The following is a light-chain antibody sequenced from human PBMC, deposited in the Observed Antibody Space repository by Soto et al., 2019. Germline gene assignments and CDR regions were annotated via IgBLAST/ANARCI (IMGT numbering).Light chain of an antibody. V-gene: IGLV1-44*01. J-gene: IGLJ2*01. CDR3: AAWDDSLNGPV. CDR2: SNN. Sequence: QSVLTQPPSASGTPGQRVTLSCSGSTSNIGGNTVNWYQHLPGTAPTLLIYSNNQRPSGVSDRFSGSKSGTSASLAISGLQSEDEADYHCAAWDDSLNGPVFGGGTKVTVL. CDR1: TSNIGGNT.